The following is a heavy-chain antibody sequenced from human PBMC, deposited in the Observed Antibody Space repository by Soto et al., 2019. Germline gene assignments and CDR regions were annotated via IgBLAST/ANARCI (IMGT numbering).Heavy chain of an antibody. D-gene: IGHD1-26*01. V-gene: IGHV3-11*01. CDR3: AKVTGRGVYFYYGMDV. CDR1: GFTFSDYY. CDR2: ISSSGSKI. Sequence: QVHLVESGGGLVKPGGSLRLSCVASGFTFSDYYMTWFRQAPVKGLEWISYISSSGSKIFYTDSVKGRFTISRDNAKKSGLLQMSSPRAEDTAVYYCAKVTGRGVYFYYGMDVWGQGTTVTVSS. J-gene: IGHJ6*02.